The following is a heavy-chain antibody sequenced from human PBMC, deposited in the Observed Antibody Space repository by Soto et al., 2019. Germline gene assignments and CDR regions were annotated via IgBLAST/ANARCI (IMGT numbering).Heavy chain of an antibody. CDR2: IIPIFGTA. J-gene: IGHJ6*02. Sequence: QVQLVQSGAEVKKPGSSVKVSCKASGGTFSSYAISWVRQAPGQGLEWMGGIIPIFGTANYAQKFQGRVTITADESTSTAYMELSSLRSEDTAVYYCARAMRIGLVTHYYYYGMDVWGQGTTVTVSS. V-gene: IGHV1-69*01. CDR3: ARAMRIGLVTHYYYYGMDV. CDR1: GGTFSSYA. D-gene: IGHD3-3*01.